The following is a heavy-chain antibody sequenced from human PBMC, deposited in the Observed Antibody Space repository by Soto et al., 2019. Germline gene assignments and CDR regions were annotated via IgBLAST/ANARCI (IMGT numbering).Heavy chain of an antibody. Sequence: ASVKVSCKASGYTFTSYDINWVRQATGQGLEWMGWMNPNSGNTGYAQKFQGRVTMTRNTSISTAYMELSSLRSEDTAVYYCARRQTSYYYDSSGYHGSFDYWGQGTLVTVSS. D-gene: IGHD3-22*01. CDR1: GYTFTSYD. V-gene: IGHV1-8*01. CDR3: ARRQTSYYYDSSGYHGSFDY. J-gene: IGHJ4*02. CDR2: MNPNSGNT.